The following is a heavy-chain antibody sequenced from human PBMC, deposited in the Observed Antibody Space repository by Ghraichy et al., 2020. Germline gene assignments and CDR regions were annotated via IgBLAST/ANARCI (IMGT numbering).Heavy chain of an antibody. J-gene: IGHJ4*02. CDR1: GHTFTGYY. CDR2: INPNNGGT. CDR3: ARPGAYYFAY. V-gene: IGHV1-2*02. Sequence: ASVKVSCKASGHTFTGYYMHWGRQAPGQGLEWMGWINPNNGGTKYAQKFKGRVTMASDSSVSTAYMELSSLRSDDTAIYYCARPGAYYFAYWGQGTLVTVSS.